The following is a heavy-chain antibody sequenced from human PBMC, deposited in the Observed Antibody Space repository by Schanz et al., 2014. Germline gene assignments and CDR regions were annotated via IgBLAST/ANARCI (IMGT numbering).Heavy chain of an antibody. CDR2: TRYDGNNK. V-gene: IGHV3-33*08. CDR3: VRDLGGDQTDY. J-gene: IGHJ4*02. D-gene: IGHD4-17*01. Sequence: QVQLVESGGGVVQPGRSLRLSCAASGFTFSNFAIHWVRQAPGKGLEWVAATRYDGNNKYYVDSVKGRFTISRDNSKNTLYLQVNSLRAEDTAVYYCVRDLGGDQTDYWGQGTLVTVSS. CDR1: GFTFSNFA.